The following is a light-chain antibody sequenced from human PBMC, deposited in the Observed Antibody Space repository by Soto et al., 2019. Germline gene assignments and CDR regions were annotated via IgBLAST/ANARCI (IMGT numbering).Light chain of an antibody. CDR1: SGHSNYA. J-gene: IGLJ1*01. Sequence: QLVLTQSPSASASLGASVKLTCTLSSGHSNYAIAWHQQQPEKGPRYLMKVNSDGSHRKGDGIPDRFSGSSSGAQRYLTNCSLQPEDEADDYCQSWGTGIRVFGTGTKLPS. V-gene: IGLV4-69*01. CDR2: VNSDGSH. CDR3: QSWGTGIRV.